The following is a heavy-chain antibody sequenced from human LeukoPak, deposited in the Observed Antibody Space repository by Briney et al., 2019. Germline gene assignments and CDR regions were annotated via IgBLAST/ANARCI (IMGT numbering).Heavy chain of an antibody. D-gene: IGHD6-19*01. CDR3: AKRERQSFAY. J-gene: IGHJ4*02. CDR1: GFTFSSYS. CDR2: ISSSSSYI. Sequence: GGSLRLSCAASGFTFSSYSMDWVRQAPGKGLEWVSSISSSSSYIYYADSVKGRFTISRDNAKNSLYLQMNSLRAEDTAVYYCAKRERQSFAYWGQGTLVTVSS. V-gene: IGHV3-21*01.